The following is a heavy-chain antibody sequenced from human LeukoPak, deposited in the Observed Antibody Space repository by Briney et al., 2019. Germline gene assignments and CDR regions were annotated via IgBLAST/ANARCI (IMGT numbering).Heavy chain of an antibody. Sequence: SVKVSCTASGGTFSSYAISWVRQAPGQGLEWMGGIIPIFGTANYAQKFQGRVTITADESTSTAYMELSSLRSEDTAVYYCARDVRPASSEPFIFDYWGQGTLATVSS. CDR2: IIPIFGTA. J-gene: IGHJ4*02. V-gene: IGHV1-69*13. D-gene: IGHD6-19*01. CDR3: ARDVRPASSEPFIFDY. CDR1: GGTFSSYA.